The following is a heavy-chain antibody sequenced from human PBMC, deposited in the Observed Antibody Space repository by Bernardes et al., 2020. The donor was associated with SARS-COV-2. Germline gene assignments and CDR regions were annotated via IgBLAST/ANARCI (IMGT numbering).Heavy chain of an antibody. V-gene: IGHV3-48*01. CDR1: GFTFSTYS. CDR2: ISSSGNTI. CDR3: RGVYYFYGMEV. Sequence: GGSLRLSCAASGFTFSTYSMNWVRQAPGKGLEWVAYISSSGNTIYYADSVKGRFTISRDNAKDSLSLQMNSLRAEDTAVYYCRGVYYFYGMEVWGPVTTVTV. J-gene: IGHJ6*02.